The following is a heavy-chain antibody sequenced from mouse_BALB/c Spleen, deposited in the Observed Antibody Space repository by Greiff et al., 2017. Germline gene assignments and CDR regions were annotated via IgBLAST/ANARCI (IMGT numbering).Heavy chain of an antibody. J-gene: IGHJ2*01. Sequence: VQLQQSGPELVKPGASVKISCKASGYAFSSSWMNWVKQRPGQGLEWIGRIYPGDGDTNYNGKFKGKATLTADKSSSTAYMQLSSLTSVDSAVYFCARRDGNYFDYWGQGTTLTVSS. V-gene: IGHV1-82*01. CDR3: ARRDGNYFDY. CDR2: IYPGDGDT. CDR1: GYAFSSSW. D-gene: IGHD2-1*01.